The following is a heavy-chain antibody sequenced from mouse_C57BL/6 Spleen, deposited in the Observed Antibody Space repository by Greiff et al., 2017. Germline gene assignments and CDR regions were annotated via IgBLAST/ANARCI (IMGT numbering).Heavy chain of an antibody. V-gene: IGHV1-15*01. CDR1: GYTFTDYE. J-gene: IGHJ2*01. Sequence: QVQLKESGAELVRPGASVTLSCKASGYTFTDYEMHWVKQTPVHGLEWIGAIDPETGGTAYNQKFKGKAILTADKSSSTAYMELRSLTSEDSAVYYCTRSLITTVVAVDYWGQGTTLTVSS. CDR2: IDPETGGT. CDR3: TRSLITTVVAVDY. D-gene: IGHD1-1*01.